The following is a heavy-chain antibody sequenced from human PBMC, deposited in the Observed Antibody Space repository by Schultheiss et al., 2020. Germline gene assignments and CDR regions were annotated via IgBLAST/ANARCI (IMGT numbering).Heavy chain of an antibody. CDR1: GFTFSSYA. V-gene: IGHV3-23*01. Sequence: GGSLRLSCAASGFTFSSYAMSWVRQAPGKGLEWVSAISGSGGSTYYADSVKGRFTISRDNSKNTLYLQMNSLRAEDTAVYYCARDYHVLRFLEWLFPYYYYGMDVWGKGTTVTVAS. CDR2: ISGSGGST. D-gene: IGHD3-3*01. CDR3: ARDYHVLRFLEWLFPYYYYGMDV. J-gene: IGHJ6*04.